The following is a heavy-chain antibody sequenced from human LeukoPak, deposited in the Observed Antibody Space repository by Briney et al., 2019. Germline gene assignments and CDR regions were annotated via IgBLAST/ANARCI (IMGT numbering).Heavy chain of an antibody. D-gene: IGHD4-23*01. CDR1: GFTFSSYD. V-gene: IGHV3-13*01. J-gene: IGHJ4*02. Sequence: PGGSLRLSCAASGFTFSSYDMHWVRQATGKGLEWVSAIGTAGDTYYPGSVKGRFTISRENTKNSLYLQMNSLRAGDTAVYYCARWAREDYGGNPPQSLYAFDIWGQGTLVTVSS. CDR2: IGTAGDT. CDR3: ARWAREDYGGNPPQSLYAFDI.